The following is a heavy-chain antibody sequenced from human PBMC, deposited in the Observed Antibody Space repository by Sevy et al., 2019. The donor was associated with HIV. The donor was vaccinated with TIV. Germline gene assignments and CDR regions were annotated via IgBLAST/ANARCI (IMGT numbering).Heavy chain of an antibody. V-gene: IGHV5-10-1*01. D-gene: IGHD5-12*01. J-gene: IGHJ6*02. Sequence: GESLKISCKGSGYSFTSYWISWVRQMPGKGLEWMGRIDPSDSYTNYSPSFQGHVTISADKSISTAYLQWSSLKASDTAMYYCARTESGYDSDYYYGMDVWGQGTTVTVSS. CDR2: IDPSDSYT. CDR3: ARTESGYDSDYYYGMDV. CDR1: GYSFTSYW.